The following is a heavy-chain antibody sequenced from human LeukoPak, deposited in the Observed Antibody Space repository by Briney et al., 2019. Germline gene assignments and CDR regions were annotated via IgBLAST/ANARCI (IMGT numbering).Heavy chain of an antibody. CDR3: ARKAAAGTFEYFQH. V-gene: IGHV1-69*04. J-gene: IGHJ1*01. Sequence: ASVKVSCKASGGTFSSYAISWVRQAPGQGLEWMGRIIPILGVANYAQKFQGRVTITADKSTSTAYMELSSLRSEDTAVYYCARKAAAGTFEYFQHWGQGTLVTVSS. CDR2: IIPILGVA. CDR1: GGTFSSYA. D-gene: IGHD6-13*01.